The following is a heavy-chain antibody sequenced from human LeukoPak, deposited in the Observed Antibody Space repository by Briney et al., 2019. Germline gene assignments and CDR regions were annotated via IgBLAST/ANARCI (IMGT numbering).Heavy chain of an antibody. CDR2: ISANNGET. V-gene: IGHV1-18*04. Sequence: ASVMVSCKASGYTFTNYGISWGRQAPGQGVEWMAWISANNGETRYAQNFQGRVTMTTDTSTSTAYMELRSLRSDDTAVYYCARVPPSAHQLLSSDYWGQGTQVTVSS. D-gene: IGHD2-2*01. CDR1: GYTFTNYG. J-gene: IGHJ4*02. CDR3: ARVPPSAHQLLSSDY.